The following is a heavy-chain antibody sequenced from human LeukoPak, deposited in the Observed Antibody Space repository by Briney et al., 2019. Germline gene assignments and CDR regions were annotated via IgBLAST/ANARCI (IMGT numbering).Heavy chain of an antibody. CDR1: GGSFSGYY. V-gene: IGHV4-34*01. J-gene: IGHJ6*03. CDR2: INHSGST. D-gene: IGHD1/OR15-1a*01. Sequence: SETLSLTCAVYGGSFSGYYWSWIRQPPGKGLEWIGEINHSGSTNYNPSLKSRVTISVDTSKNQFSLKLSSVTAADTAVYYCARGRSWNRSYCYYYMDVWGKGTTVTVSS. CDR3: ARGRSWNRSYCYYYMDV.